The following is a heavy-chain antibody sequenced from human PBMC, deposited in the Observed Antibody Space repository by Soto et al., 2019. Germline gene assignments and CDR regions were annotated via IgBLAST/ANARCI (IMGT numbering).Heavy chain of an antibody. CDR3: ARGGYCSSTSCYSGRTYYDILTGYYNDDYYYYYYMDV. Sequence: ASVKVSCKASGYTFTSYDINWVRQATGQGLEWMGWMNPNSGNTGYAQKFQGRVTMTRNTSISTAYMELGSLRSEDTAGYYCARGGYCSSTSCYSGRTYYDILTGYYNDDYYYYYYMDVWGKGTTVTVSS. V-gene: IGHV1-8*01. J-gene: IGHJ6*03. D-gene: IGHD3-9*01. CDR2: MNPNSGNT. CDR1: GYTFTSYD.